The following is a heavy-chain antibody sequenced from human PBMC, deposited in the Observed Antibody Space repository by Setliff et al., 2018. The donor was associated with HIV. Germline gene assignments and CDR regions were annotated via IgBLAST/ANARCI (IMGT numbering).Heavy chain of an antibody. V-gene: IGHV4-30-2*01. J-gene: IGHJ4*02. D-gene: IGHD5-12*01. CDR2: TYHSGST. CDR3: ARGAYGGFDY. CDR1: GGSISSGGYS. Sequence: SETLSLTCAVSGGSISSGGYSWSWIRQPPGKGLEWIGYTYHSGSTYYNPSLKSRVTISVDRSKNQFSLKLSSVTAADTAVYYCARGAYGGFDYWGQGTLVTVSS.